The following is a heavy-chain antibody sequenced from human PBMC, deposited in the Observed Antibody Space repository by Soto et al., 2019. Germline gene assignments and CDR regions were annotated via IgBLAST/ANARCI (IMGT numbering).Heavy chain of an antibody. J-gene: IGHJ6*02. Sequence: HPGKGLEWIGYIYYSGTTYYNPSLKSRVTISVDTSKNQFSLKLSSVTAADTAVYYCAAACVGCGGFNYYGMDVWGQGTTVTVS. V-gene: IGHV4-31*02. D-gene: IGHD2-21*01. CDR2: IYYSGTT. CDR3: AAACVGCGGFNYYGMDV.